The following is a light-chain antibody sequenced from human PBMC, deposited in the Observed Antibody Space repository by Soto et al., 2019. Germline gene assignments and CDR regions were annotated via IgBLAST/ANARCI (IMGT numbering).Light chain of an antibody. Sequence: QLVLTQPPSASGTPGQRVTISCSGSSSNIGSNTVNWYQQLPRTAPKLLIYSNSQRPSGVPDRFSGSKSGTSASLAISGLQSEDEADYYCAAWDDSLNGPAFGGGTKLTVL. CDR3: AAWDDSLNGPA. J-gene: IGLJ2*01. CDR2: SNS. V-gene: IGLV1-44*01. CDR1: SSNIGSNT.